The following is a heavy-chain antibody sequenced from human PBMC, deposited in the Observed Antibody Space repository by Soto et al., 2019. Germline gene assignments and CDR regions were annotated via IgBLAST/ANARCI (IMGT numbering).Heavy chain of an antibody. V-gene: IGHV4-59*08. CDR1: GGSINGYY. J-gene: IGHJ4*02. Sequence: PSETLSLTCTVSGGSINGYYWNWIRQPPGKGLEWIGYLYYTGSTNYNPSLGSRVTISVDTSTIRFSLTLTSVTATDTAVYYCARRIFYGDYDYFDYWGQGALVTVSS. CDR3: ARRIFYGDYDYFDY. CDR2: LYYTGST. D-gene: IGHD4-17*01.